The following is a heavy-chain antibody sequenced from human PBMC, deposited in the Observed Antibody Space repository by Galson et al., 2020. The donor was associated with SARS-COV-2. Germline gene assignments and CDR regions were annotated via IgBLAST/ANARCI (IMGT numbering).Heavy chain of an antibody. V-gene: IGHV3-74*01. CDR1: GFTFSRYW. CDR3: ARSYYDYVWGSHTAFDL. Sequence: GESLKISCAASGFTFSRYWMHWVRQAPGQGLVWVSRINTDGSTTTYADSVKGRFTLSRDNAKNTLYLQMNSLRAEDTAVYYCARSYYDYVWGSHTAFDLWGQGTMVTVSS. D-gene: IGHD3-16*01. J-gene: IGHJ3*01. CDR2: INTDGSTT.